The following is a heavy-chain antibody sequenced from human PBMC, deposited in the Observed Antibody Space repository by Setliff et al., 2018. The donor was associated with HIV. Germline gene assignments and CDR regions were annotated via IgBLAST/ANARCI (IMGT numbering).Heavy chain of an antibody. D-gene: IGHD2-15*01. CDR1: GFTFSNYR. CDR2: ISSSTTTI. Sequence: SGGSLRLSCAASGFTFSNYRMNWVRQAPGKGLEWVSYISSSTTTIRYADSVKGRFTISRDNAKNSLYLRMNSLRVEDTAVYYCARDGLEGDMAGRQRTYAFGYWGQGTLVTVSS. J-gene: IGHJ4*02. V-gene: IGHV3-48*01. CDR3: ARDGLEGDMAGRQRTYAFGY.